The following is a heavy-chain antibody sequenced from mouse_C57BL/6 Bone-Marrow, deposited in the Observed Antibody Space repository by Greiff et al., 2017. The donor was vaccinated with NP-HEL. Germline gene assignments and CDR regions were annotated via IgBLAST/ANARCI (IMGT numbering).Heavy chain of an antibody. CDR1: GFSLTSYG. J-gene: IGHJ4*01. D-gene: IGHD1-1*01. V-gene: IGHV2-5*01. CDR3: GKLIYYYGSSYGYYAMDY. Sequence: VQLQQSGPGLVQPSQSLSITCTVSGFSLTSYGVHWVRQSPGKGLEWLGVLWRGGSTDYNAAFMSRLSITMDNSESQVFFKMNSLQADDTAIYYCGKLIYYYGSSYGYYAMDYRGQGTSGTVSS. CDR2: LWRGGST.